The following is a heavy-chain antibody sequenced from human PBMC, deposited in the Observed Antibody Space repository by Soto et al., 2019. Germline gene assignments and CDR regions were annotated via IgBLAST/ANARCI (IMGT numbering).Heavy chain of an antibody. D-gene: IGHD3-9*01. J-gene: IGHJ4*02. CDR3: ARGNYDILTGQYSDLYFDS. CDR1: GGTFSSYA. Sequence: SVKVFCKASGGTFSSYAISWVRQAPGQGLEWMGGIIPIFGTANYAQKFQGRVTITADESTSTAYMELSSLRSEDTAVYYCARGNYDILTGQYSDLYFDSWGQGALVTVSS. CDR2: IIPIFGTA. V-gene: IGHV1-69*13.